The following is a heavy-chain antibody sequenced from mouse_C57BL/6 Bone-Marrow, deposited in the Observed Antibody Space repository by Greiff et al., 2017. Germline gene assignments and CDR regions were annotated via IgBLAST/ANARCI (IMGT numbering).Heavy chain of an antibody. V-gene: IGHV5-9*01. CDR2: ISGGGGNT. Sequence: DVKLVESGGGLVKPGGSLKLSCAASGFTFSSYTMSWVRQTPEKRLEWVATISGGGGNTYYPDSVKGRFTISRDNAKNTLYLQMSSLRSEDPALXYCASQAWFAYWGQGTLVTVSA. CDR1: GFTFSSYT. CDR3: ASQAWFAY. J-gene: IGHJ3*01.